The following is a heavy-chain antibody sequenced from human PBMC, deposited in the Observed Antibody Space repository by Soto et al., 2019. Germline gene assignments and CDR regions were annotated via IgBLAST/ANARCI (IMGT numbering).Heavy chain of an antibody. CDR3: AKGLEGDFGSGYNPSYYYYGMDV. CDR2: ISGSGGST. J-gene: IGHJ6*02. V-gene: IGHV3-23*01. CDR1: GFTFSSYA. Sequence: GGSLRLSCAASGFTFSSYAMSWVRQAPGKGLEWVSAISGSGGSTYYADSVKGRFTISRDNSKNTLYLQMNSLRAEDTAVYYCAKGLEGDFGSGYNPSYYYYGMDVWGQGTTVTVSS. D-gene: IGHD3-3*01.